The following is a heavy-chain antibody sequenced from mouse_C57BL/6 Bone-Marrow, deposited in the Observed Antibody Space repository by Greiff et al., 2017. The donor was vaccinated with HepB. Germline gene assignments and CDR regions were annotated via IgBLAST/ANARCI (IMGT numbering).Heavy chain of an antibody. V-gene: IGHV5-6*01. CDR2: ISSGGSYT. J-gene: IGHJ3*01. D-gene: IGHD1-2*01. CDR1: GFTFSSYG. Sequence: EVQLVESGGDLVKPGGSLKLSCAASGFTFSSYGMSWVRQTPDKRLEWVATISSGGSYTYYPDSVKGRFTISRDNAKNTLYLQMSSLKSEDTAMYYCASRLGTWGQGTLVTVSA. CDR3: ASRLGT.